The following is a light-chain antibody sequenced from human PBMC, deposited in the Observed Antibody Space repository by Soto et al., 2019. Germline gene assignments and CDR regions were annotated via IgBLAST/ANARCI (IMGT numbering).Light chain of an antibody. V-gene: IGKV1-5*03. Sequence: DIQMTQSPSTLCGSVGDRVIIPCLASQSIGSWLAWYQQQPGQVPKPLTYTASTLQSGFPSRFSGIVSGAEFTLTISSLQPENFATYYCQQYNTYSGTFGQGTRV. CDR2: TAS. CDR3: QQYNTYSGT. J-gene: IGKJ1*01. CDR1: QSIGSW.